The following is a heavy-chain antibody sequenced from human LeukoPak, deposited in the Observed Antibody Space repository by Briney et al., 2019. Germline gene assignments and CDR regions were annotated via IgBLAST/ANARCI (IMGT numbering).Heavy chain of an antibody. CDR1: GFTFSSYW. J-gene: IGHJ6*01. V-gene: IGHV3-7*01. Sequence: GGSLRLSCAASGFTFSSYWMSWVRQAPGKGLEWVANIKQDGSEKYYVDSVKGRFTISRDNAKNSLYLQMNRLRAEDTAVYYCARDGIVVEPAGPGMDVWRQGTTVSDCS. CDR3: ARDGIVVEPAGPGMDV. CDR2: IKQDGSEK. D-gene: IGHD2-2*01.